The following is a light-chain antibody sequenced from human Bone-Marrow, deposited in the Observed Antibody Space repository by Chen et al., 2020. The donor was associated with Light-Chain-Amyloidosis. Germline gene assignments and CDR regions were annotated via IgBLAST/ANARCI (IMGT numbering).Light chain of an antibody. Sequence: DIQMTQSPSSLSASVGDRVTITCRASQCISHYLNWYPQKPGKAPKLLIYAASSLPSGVPSRFSGSGSGXXFSLNLRSLQPEDFATYYCQQSYSTPWTFGQGTKVEIK. CDR1: QCISHY. J-gene: IGKJ1*01. V-gene: IGKV1-39*01. CDR2: AAS. CDR3: QQSYSTPWT.